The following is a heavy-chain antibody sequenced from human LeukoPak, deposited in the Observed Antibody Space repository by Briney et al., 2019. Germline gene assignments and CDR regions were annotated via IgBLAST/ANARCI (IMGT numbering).Heavy chain of an antibody. D-gene: IGHD4-17*01. CDR1: GGSFSGYY. V-gene: IGHV4-34*01. J-gene: IGHJ6*02. CDR3: AREMGEAVTTGSGYYYYYGMDV. CDR2: INHSGST. Sequence: PSETLSLTCAVYGGSFSGYYWSWIRQPPGKGLEWIGEINHSGSTNYNPSLKSRVTISVDTSKNQFSLKLSSVTAADTAVYYCAREMGEAVTTGSGYYYYYGMDVWGQGTPVTVSS.